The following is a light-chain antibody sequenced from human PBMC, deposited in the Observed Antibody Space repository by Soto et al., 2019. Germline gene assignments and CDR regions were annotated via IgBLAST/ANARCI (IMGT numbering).Light chain of an antibody. V-gene: IGKV1-5*03. CDR3: QHYNSYSEA. J-gene: IGKJ1*01. CDR1: QTISSW. Sequence: IQVSLSPATLSGSVGDRVTITCRASQTISSWLAWYQQKPGKAPKLLIYKASTLKSGVPSRFSGSGSGTEFTLTISSLQPDDFATYYCQHYNSYSEAFGQVTKV. CDR2: KAS.